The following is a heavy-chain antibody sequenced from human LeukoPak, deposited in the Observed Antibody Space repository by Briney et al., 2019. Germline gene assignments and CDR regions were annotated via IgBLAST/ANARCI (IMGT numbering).Heavy chain of an antibody. CDR2: INPNDGDT. D-gene: IGHD2-2*01. J-gene: IGHJ4*02. V-gene: IGHV1-2*02. CDR1: GYTFTDYF. Sequence: ASVTLSCTASGYTFTDYFMHWVQHDPGQGLEWLGWINPNDGDTYYAQKFQGRVTMTRDTSISTAHMEVSRLRSDDTAVYYCARANFLYCSSTSCLFDYWGQGTLVTVSS. CDR3: ARANFLYCSSTSCLFDY.